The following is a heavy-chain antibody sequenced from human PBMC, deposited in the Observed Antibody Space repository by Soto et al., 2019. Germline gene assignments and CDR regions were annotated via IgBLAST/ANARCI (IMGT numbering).Heavy chain of an antibody. V-gene: IGHV4-30-4*01. CDR1: GGSISSGDYY. J-gene: IGHJ3*02. D-gene: IGHD2-15*01. Sequence: SETLSLTCTVSGGSISSGDYYWSWIRQPPGKGLEWIGYIYYSGSTYYNPSLKSRVTISVDTSKNQFSLKLSSVTAADTAVYYCARVGRVDDAFDIWGQGTMVTVSS. CDR3: ARVGRVDDAFDI. CDR2: IYYSGST.